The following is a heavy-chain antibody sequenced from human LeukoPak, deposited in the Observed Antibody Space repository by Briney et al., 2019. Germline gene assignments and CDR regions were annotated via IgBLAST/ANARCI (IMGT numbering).Heavy chain of an antibody. V-gene: IGHV4-59*01. CDR1: GGSISSYY. J-gene: IGHJ6*02. Sequence: SETLSLTCTVSGGSISSYYWSWIRQPPGKGLEWIGYIYYSGSTNYNPSLKSRVTISVDTSKNQFSLKLSSVTAADTAVYYCARDSRPGDEHGYYYYGMDVWGQGTTVTVSS. CDR3: ARDSRPGDEHGYYYYGMDV. D-gene: IGHD4-17*01. CDR2: IYYSGST.